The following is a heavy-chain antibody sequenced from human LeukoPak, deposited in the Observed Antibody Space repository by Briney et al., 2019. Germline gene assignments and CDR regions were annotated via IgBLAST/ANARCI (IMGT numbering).Heavy chain of an antibody. CDR2: IYYSGST. CDR3: AGTTVTTQWFDP. J-gene: IGHJ5*02. D-gene: IGHD4-17*01. CDR1: GGSISSSSYY. Sequence: SETLSLTCTVSGGSISSSSYYWGWIRQPPGKGLEWIGSIYYSGSTYYNPSLKSRVTISVDTSKYQFSLKLSSVTAADTAVYYCAGTTVTTQWFDPWGQGTLVTVSS. V-gene: IGHV4-39*07.